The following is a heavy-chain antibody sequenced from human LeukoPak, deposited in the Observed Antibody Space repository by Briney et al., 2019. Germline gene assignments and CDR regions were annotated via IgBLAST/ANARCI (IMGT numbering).Heavy chain of an antibody. V-gene: IGHV3-7*01. D-gene: IGHD5-12*01. Sequence: GGSLRLSCAASGFTFSNYWMAWVRQAPGKGLEWVANIKQDESDKNYVDSVKGRFTISRDNAKNSLYLQMNSLRAEDTAVYYCASIVAPQHIPIDYWGQGTLVTVSS. CDR1: GFTFSNYW. CDR3: ASIVAPQHIPIDY. CDR2: IKQDESDK. J-gene: IGHJ4*02.